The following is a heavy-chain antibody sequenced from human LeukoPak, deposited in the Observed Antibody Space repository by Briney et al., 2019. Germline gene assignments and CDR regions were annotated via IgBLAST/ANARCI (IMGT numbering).Heavy chain of an antibody. J-gene: IGHJ4*02. Sequence: PSGTLSLTCAVSGGSISSSNWWSWVRQPPGKGLEWIGEIYHSGSTNYNPSLKSRVTISVDKSKNQFSLKLSSVTAADTAVYYCARISSGWYPANDFDYWGQGTLVTVSS. D-gene: IGHD6-19*01. V-gene: IGHV4-4*02. CDR1: GGSISSSNW. CDR3: ARISSGWYPANDFDY. CDR2: IYHSGST.